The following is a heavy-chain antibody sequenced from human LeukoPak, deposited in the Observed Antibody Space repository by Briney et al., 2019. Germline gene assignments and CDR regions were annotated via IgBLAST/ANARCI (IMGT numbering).Heavy chain of an antibody. CDR3: AKGGKWDVTPFDY. Sequence: GGSLRLSCAASGFTFTSYSMNWVRQAPGKGLEWVSTISGGGGSTYYADSVKGRFTISRDNSKNTLYLQVNSLRAADTAVYYCAKGGKWDVTPFDYWGQGTLVTVSS. CDR1: GFTFTSYS. D-gene: IGHD1-26*01. CDR2: ISGGGGST. V-gene: IGHV3-23*01. J-gene: IGHJ4*02.